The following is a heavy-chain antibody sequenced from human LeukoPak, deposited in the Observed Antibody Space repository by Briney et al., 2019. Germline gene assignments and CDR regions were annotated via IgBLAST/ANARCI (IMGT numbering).Heavy chain of an antibody. CDR3: ARGPWGYCSSTSCYHAPTYYYYYYMDV. V-gene: IGHV4-59*12. J-gene: IGHJ6*03. Sequence: PSETLSLTCTVSGGSINRYFWSWIRQPPGKGLEWIGHISFRGTTDSNPSLKSRVTISVDTSKNQFSLKLSSVTAAGTAVYYCARGPWGYCSSTSCYHAPTYYYYYYMDVWGKGTTVTVSS. CDR2: ISFRGTT. CDR1: GGSINRYF. D-gene: IGHD2-2*01.